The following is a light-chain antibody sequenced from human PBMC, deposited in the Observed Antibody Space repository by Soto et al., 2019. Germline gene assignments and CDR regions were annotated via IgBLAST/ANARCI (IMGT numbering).Light chain of an antibody. CDR3: CSYAGSVTYV. V-gene: IGLV2-23*01. CDR1: SSDVGSYKF. CDR2: EGS. Sequence: QSVLTQPASVSASPGQSITISCTGSSSDVGSYKFVSWFQQHPGKAPKVMIYEGSKRPSGVSYRFSGSKSGNTASLTISGLQAEDEADYYCCSYAGSVTYVFGSGTKVSLL. J-gene: IGLJ1*01.